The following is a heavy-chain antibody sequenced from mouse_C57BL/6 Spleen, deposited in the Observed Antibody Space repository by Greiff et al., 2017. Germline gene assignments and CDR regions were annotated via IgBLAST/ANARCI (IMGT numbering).Heavy chain of an antibody. CDR1: GYTFTSYW. J-gene: IGHJ4*01. CDR3: ARSYYSSSRDSMDY. D-gene: IGHD1-1*01. CDR2: IDPADSYT. Sequence: VQLQQPGAELVMPGASVKLSCKASGYTFTSYWMHWVKQRPGQGLEWIGEIDPADSYTNYNQKFKGKYTLTVDKSSSTAYMQLSSLTSEDSAVYDSARSYYSSSRDSMDYWGQGTSLTVSS. V-gene: IGHV1-69*01.